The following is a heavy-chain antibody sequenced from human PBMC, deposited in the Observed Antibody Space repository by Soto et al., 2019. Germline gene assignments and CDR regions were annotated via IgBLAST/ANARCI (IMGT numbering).Heavy chain of an antibody. CDR2: INPNSGGT. Sequence: ASVKVSCKASGYTFTGYYMHWVRQAPGQGLEWMGWINPNSGGTNYAQKFQGWVTMTRDTSISTAYMELSRLRSDDTAVYYCASLIAAAFPPHSPRYYYGMDVRAQRTTDTVSS. CDR1: GYTFTGYY. V-gene: IGHV1-2*04. J-gene: IGHJ6*02. CDR3: ASLIAAAFPPHSPRYYYGMDV. D-gene: IGHD6-13*01.